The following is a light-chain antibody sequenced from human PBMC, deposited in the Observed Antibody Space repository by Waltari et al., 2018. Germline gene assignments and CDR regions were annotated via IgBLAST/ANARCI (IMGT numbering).Light chain of an antibody. J-gene: IGKJ4*01. CDR3: QQYRSYSLT. CDR1: QGISKF. Sequence: DIQMTQSPSSLAASVGDRVTITCRASQGISKFLAWFRQKPGKAPESLIYGASSSQSGVPSRFSGSGSGTDFTLTISSLQPDDFATYYCQQYRSYSLTFGGGTKVEIK. V-gene: IGKV1-16*01. CDR2: GAS.